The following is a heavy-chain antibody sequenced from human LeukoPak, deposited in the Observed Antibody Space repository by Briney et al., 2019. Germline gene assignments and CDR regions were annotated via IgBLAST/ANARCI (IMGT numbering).Heavy chain of an antibody. CDR2: IYSSGST. J-gene: IGHJ3*02. CDR3: ARDSNNYYDSSATGAFDI. D-gene: IGHD3-22*01. CDR1: GGSISNYH. V-gene: IGHV4-4*07. Sequence: SETLSLTCTVSGGSISNYHWTWIRQPAGKGLEWIGRIYSSGSTNYNPSLKSRVTMSVDTSKNQFSLKLSSVTAADTAVYYCARDSNNYYDSSATGAFDIWGQGTMVTVSS.